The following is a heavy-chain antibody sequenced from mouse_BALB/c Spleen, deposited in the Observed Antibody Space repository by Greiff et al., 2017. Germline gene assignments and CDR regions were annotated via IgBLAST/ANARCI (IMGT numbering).Heavy chain of an antibody. V-gene: IGHV5-4*02. CDR1: GFTFSDYY. Sequence: DVHLVESGGGLVKPGGSLKLSSAASGFTFSDYYMYWVRQTPEKRLEWVATISDGGSYTYYPDSVKGRFTISRDNAKNTLYLQMSSLKSEDTAMYYCARQNYYGSSYWYFDVWGAGTTVTVSS. J-gene: IGHJ1*01. CDR3: ARQNYYGSSYWYFDV. D-gene: IGHD1-1*01. CDR2: ISDGGSYT.